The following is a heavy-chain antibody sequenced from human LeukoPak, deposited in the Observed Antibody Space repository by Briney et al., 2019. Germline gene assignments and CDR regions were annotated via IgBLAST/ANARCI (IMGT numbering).Heavy chain of an antibody. CDR2: INPSGGST. Sequence: ASVKVSCKASGYTFTSYYMHWVRQAPGQGLEWMGIINPSGGSTSYAQKFQGRVTMTRNTSISTAYMELSSLRSEDTAVYYCARGGSDILTGYSEWGQGTLVTVSS. CDR1: GYTFTSYY. CDR3: ARGGSDILTGYSE. J-gene: IGHJ4*02. V-gene: IGHV1-46*01. D-gene: IGHD3-9*01.